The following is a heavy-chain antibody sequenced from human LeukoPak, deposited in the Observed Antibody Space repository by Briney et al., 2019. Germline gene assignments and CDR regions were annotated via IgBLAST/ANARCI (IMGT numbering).Heavy chain of an antibody. CDR1: GYTFTSYD. V-gene: IGHV1-8*01. Sequence: ASVKVSCKASGYTFTSYDINWVRQATGQGLEWMGWMNPNSGNTGYAQKFQGRVTMTRNTSVSTAYMELSSLRSEDTAVYYCARGFKAQYCSGGSCSILGPWGQGTLVTVSS. D-gene: IGHD2-15*01. CDR2: MNPNSGNT. CDR3: ARGFKAQYCSGGSCSILGP. J-gene: IGHJ5*02.